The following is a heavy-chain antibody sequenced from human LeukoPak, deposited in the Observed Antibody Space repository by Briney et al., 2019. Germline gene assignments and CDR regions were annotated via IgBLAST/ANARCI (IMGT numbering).Heavy chain of an antibody. J-gene: IGHJ3*02. V-gene: IGHV1-46*01. CDR1: GYTFTSYY. CDR3: ARARYDSSGYYWYAFDI. D-gene: IGHD3-22*01. CDR2: INPSGGST. Sequence: ASVKVSCKASGYTFTSYYMHWVRQAPGQGLEWMGIINPSGGSTSYAQKFQGRVTMTRDTSTRTVYMELSSLRSEDTAVYYCARARYDSSGYYWYAFDIWGQGTMVTVSS.